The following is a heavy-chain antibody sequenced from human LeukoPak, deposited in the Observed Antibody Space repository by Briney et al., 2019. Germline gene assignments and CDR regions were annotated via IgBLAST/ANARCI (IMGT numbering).Heavy chain of an antibody. J-gene: IGHJ4*02. V-gene: IGHV3-7*01. Sequence: PGGSLRLSCAASGFAFSSYWMSWVRQAPGKGLEWVSNIKQDGREKYYVDSVKGRFTIYRDNAKNSLYLPMNSLRAEDTDVYYCARERGYYDYWGQGTLVTVSS. CDR3: ARERGYYDY. CDR2: IKQDGREK. CDR1: GFAFSSYW. D-gene: IGHD3-22*01.